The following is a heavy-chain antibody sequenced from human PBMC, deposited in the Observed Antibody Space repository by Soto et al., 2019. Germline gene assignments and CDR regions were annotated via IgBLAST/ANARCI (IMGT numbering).Heavy chain of an antibody. CDR1: WGTFIGHA. V-gene: IGHV3-23*01. Sequence: FLRLCWAASWGTFIGHARSRLRQAPGKGLEWVSSISDSGGRTYYSDSVKGRFTISRDNSKNTLYLQVNSLRAEDTAVYYCAKIPTFGGSARDYWGRGTLVTVS. CDR3: AKIPTFGGSARDY. CDR2: ISDSGGRT. J-gene: IGHJ4*02. D-gene: IGHD3-16*01.